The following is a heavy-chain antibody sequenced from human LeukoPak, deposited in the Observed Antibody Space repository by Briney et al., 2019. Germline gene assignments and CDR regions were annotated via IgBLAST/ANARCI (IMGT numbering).Heavy chain of an antibody. CDR3: ARARGPYDY. D-gene: IGHD3-10*01. J-gene: IGHJ4*02. Sequence: SETLSLTCTVSGGSISSYYWSWIRQPPGKGLEWIGYIYYSGSTNYNPSLKSRVAISVDTSKNQFSLKLSSVTAADTAVYYCARARGPYDYWGQGTLVTVSS. CDR2: IYYSGST. V-gene: IGHV4-59*01. CDR1: GGSISSYY.